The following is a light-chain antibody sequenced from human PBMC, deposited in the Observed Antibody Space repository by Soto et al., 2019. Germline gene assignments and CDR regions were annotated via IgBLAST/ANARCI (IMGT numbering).Light chain of an antibody. CDR1: QSISSNY. J-gene: IGKJ1*01. CDR2: GAS. CDR3: QQYGNSPWT. Sequence: EIVLTQSPGTLSLSPGERATLSCRASQSISSNYLAWYQQKPGQAPRLLIYGASSRATGIPDRFSGSGSGTGFTLTISRLEPEDFAVFYCQQYGNSPWTFGQGTKVEIK. V-gene: IGKV3-20*01.